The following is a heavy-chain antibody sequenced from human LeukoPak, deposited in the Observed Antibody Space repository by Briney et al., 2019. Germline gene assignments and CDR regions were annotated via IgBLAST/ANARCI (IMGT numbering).Heavy chain of an antibody. CDR1: GFTFFNYA. D-gene: IGHD3-10*01. J-gene: IGHJ4*02. CDR2: ISGSGGNT. V-gene: IGHV3-23*01. Sequence: PGGSLRLSCAASGFTFFNYAMSWVRQSPGKGLEWVSIISGSGGNTNYADSVKGRFTISRDNSNNTLYLQMNSLRAEDTAVYYCARVEEDYYGSVYFDYWGQGTLVTVSS. CDR3: ARVEEDYYGSVYFDY.